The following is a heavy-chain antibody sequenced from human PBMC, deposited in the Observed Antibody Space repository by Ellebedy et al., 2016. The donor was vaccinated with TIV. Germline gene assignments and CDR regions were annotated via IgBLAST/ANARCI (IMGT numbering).Heavy chain of an antibody. D-gene: IGHD6-13*01. Sequence: SETLSLXCAVYGGSFSGYYWSWIRQPPGKGLEWIGEINHSGSTNYNPSLKSRVTISVDTSKNQFSLKLTSVTAADTALYYCARGVIAAAGTSYYYMDVWGKGTTVTVSS. V-gene: IGHV4-34*01. J-gene: IGHJ6*03. CDR1: GGSFSGYY. CDR2: INHSGST. CDR3: ARGVIAAAGTSYYYMDV.